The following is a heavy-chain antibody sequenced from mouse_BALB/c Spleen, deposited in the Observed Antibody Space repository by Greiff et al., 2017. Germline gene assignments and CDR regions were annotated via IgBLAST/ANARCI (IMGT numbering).Heavy chain of an antibody. V-gene: IGHV5-6*02. Sequence: EVMLVESGGDLVKPGGSLKLSCAASGFTFSSYGMSWVRQTPDKRLEWVATISSGGSYTYYPDTVTGRFTISRDNAKNTLYLEMSSLRSEDTAMYYCARDGNYYFDYWGQGTTLTVSS. CDR1: GFTFSSYG. J-gene: IGHJ2*01. CDR2: ISSGGSYT. CDR3: ARDGNYYFDY. D-gene: IGHD2-1*01.